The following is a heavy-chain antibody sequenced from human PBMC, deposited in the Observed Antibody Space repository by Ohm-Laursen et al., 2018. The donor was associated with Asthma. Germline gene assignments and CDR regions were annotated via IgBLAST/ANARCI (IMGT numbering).Heavy chain of an antibody. J-gene: IGHJ4*02. D-gene: IGHD3-9*01. CDR2: IWYDGSNK. CDR1: GFTVGSDY. V-gene: IGHV3-33*08. Sequence: SLRLSCAASGFTVGSDYMTWVRQAPGKGLEWVAVIWYDGSNKYYADSVKGRFTISRDNSKNTLYLQMNSLRAEDTAVYYCARDGPPLLRYFDWPLDYWGQGTLVTVSS. CDR3: ARDGPPLLRYFDWPLDY.